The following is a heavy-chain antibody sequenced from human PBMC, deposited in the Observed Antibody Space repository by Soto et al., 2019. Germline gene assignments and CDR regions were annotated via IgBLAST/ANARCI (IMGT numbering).Heavy chain of an antibody. V-gene: IGHV1-3*01. D-gene: IGHD1-26*01. CDR1: GYTFTIYA. J-gene: IGHJ4*02. CDR3: ARGLGLYYFDY. Sequence: ASVKVSCKASGYTFTIYAMRWVRQAPGQRLEWMGWINAGNGNTKYSQKFQGRVTITRDTSASTAYMELSSLRSEDTAVYYCARGLGLYYFDYWGQGTLVTVS. CDR2: INAGNGNT.